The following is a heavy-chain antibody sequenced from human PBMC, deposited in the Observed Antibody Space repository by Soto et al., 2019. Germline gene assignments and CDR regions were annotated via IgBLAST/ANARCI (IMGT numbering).Heavy chain of an antibody. CDR3: ARLPVHYDFWSGAVSFYYYMDV. CDR1: GGSFSDYH. D-gene: IGHD3-3*01. Sequence: SETLSLTCAVYGGSFSDYHWSWIRQPPGKGLEWIGEINHSGATNYNPSLKSRVTISVDTSKNQFSLKLSSVTAADTAVYYCARLPVHYDFWSGAVSFYYYMDVWGRGTTVTVSS. V-gene: IGHV4-34*01. J-gene: IGHJ6*03. CDR2: INHSGAT.